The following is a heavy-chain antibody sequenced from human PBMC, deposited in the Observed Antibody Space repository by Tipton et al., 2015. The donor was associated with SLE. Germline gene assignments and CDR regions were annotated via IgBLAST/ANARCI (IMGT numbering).Heavy chain of an antibody. J-gene: IGHJ4*02. CDR3: ARGTGGSYYDYVWGSPLDY. V-gene: IGHV4-39*07. D-gene: IGHD3-16*01. CDR2: IYYSGST. CDR1: GGSISSSSYY. Sequence: TLSLTCTVSGGSISSSSYYWGWIRQPPGKGLEWIGSIYYSGSTYYNPSLKSRVTISVDTSKNQFSLKLSSVTAADTAVYYCARGTGGSYYDYVWGSPLDYWGQGTLVTVSS.